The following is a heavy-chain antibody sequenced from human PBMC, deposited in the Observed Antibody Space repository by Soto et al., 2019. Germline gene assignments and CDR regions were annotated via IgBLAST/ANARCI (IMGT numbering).Heavy chain of an antibody. CDR1: GGSFSGYY. V-gene: IGHV4-34*01. CDR2: INHSGST. CDR3: ARGARGSGRRWYFDY. D-gene: IGHD3-10*01. Sequence: SETLSLTCAVYGGSFSGYYWSWIRQPPGKGLEWIGEINHSGSTNYNPSLKSRVTISVDTSKNQFSLKLSSVTAADTAVYYCARGARGSGRRWYFDYWGQGTLVTVSS. J-gene: IGHJ4*02.